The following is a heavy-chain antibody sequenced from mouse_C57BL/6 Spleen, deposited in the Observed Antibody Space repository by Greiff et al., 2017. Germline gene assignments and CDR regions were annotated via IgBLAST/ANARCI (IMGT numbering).Heavy chain of an antibody. CDR3: TRNWDGWDFDV. V-gene: IGHV6-6*01. CDR1: GFTFTDAW. D-gene: IGHD4-1*01. J-gene: IGHJ1*03. CDR2: IRTKANNPAT. Sequence: EVKLKESGGGLVQPGGSMKLSCAASGFTFTDAWMDWVRQSPEKGLEWVDEIRTKANNPATYYTETVKGTFTIARYDSKSSVYLRMNSSGAEDAGIYYCTRNWDGWDFDVWGTGTTVTVSS.